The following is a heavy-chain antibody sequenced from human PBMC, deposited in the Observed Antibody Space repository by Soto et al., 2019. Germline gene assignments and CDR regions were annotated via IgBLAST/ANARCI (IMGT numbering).Heavy chain of an antibody. CDR1: GFTFSSYA. CDR3: AKTLSGYGGSGSFDY. J-gene: IGHJ4*02. V-gene: IGHV3-23*01. D-gene: IGHD5-12*01. Sequence: EVQLLESGGGLVQPGGSLRLSCAASGFTFSSYAMSWVRQAPGKGLEWVSDISGSGGSTYYADSVKGRFTISRDNSKNRLYLQMNSLRAENTAVYYCAKTLSGYGGSGSFDYWGQGTLVTVSS. CDR2: ISGSGGST.